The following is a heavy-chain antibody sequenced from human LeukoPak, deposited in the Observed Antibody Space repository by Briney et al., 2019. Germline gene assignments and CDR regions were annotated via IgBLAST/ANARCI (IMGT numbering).Heavy chain of an antibody. J-gene: IGHJ5*02. Sequence: GGSLRLSCAASGFAFSSYAMSWVRQAPGKGLEWVSGMSGIGGSNTFYATSVKGRFTISRDNSKYTVYLQMHSLRVEDTAVYYCARDWQLEGSWGRGTLVTVSS. D-gene: IGHD6-6*01. CDR3: ARDWQLEGS. V-gene: IGHV3-23*01. CDR2: MSGIGGSNT. CDR1: GFAFSSYA.